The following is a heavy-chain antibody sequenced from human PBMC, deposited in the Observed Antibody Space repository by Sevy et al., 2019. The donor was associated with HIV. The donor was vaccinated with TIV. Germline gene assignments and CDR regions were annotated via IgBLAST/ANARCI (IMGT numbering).Heavy chain of an antibody. CDR3: ARSRSNYADYYFDY. CDR1: GFTFSDYY. Sequence: GGSLRLSCAVSGFTFSDYYMTWNRQSPGKGLEWVSYISSGSSYTNYADSVKGRFTISRDNAKNSLYLEIHTLRPEDTAVYYCARSRSNYADYYFDYWGQGTVVTVSS. J-gene: IGHJ4*02. D-gene: IGHD4-17*01. V-gene: IGHV3-11*06. CDR2: ISSGSSYT.